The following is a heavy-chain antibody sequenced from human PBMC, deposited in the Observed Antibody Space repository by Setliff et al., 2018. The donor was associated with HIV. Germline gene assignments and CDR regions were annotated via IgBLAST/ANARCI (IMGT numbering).Heavy chain of an antibody. CDR1: GDSINSSSYY. D-gene: IGHD1-26*01. J-gene: IGHJ3*02. V-gene: IGHV4-39*02. CDR2: IYHNGNT. CDR3: ARGGRGGLKFMADAFDI. Sequence: SETLSLTCAVSGDSINSSSYYWGWIRQPPGKGLEWIASIYHNGNTYYNPSLKSRATTSVDTSKNHLSLKVSSVTAADTALYFCARGGRGGLKFMADAFDIWGQGTVVTVSS.